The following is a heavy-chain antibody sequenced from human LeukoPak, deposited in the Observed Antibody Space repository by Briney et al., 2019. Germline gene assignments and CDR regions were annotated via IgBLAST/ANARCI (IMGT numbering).Heavy chain of an antibody. J-gene: IGHJ3*02. Sequence: PGESLRLSCAGSGFTFSICAMNWVRQAPGKRLEWASIINPTGTRKSYADSVKGRFTISRDNSNNTLYLQMNGLRAEDTAVYYCVKGDPLDSGYSLSGDKYDMWGQGTMVIVSS. D-gene: IGHD3-22*01. CDR3: VKGDPLDSGYSLSGDKYDM. CDR1: GFTFSICA. CDR2: INPTGTRK. V-gene: IGHV3-23*01.